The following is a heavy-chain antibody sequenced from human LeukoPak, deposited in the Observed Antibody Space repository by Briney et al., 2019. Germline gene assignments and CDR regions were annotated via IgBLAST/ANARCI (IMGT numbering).Heavy chain of an antibody. CDR3: ASLAYGLGSYSFGGNRPFTPDAFDI. CDR1: GFTFSSYA. CDR2: ISYDGSNK. Sequence: GGSLRLSCAASGFTFSSYAMHWVRQAPGKGLEWVAVISYDGSNKYYADSVKGRFTISRDNSKNTLYLQMNSLRAEDTAVYYCASLAYGLGSYSFGGNRPFTPDAFDIWGQGTMVTVSS. V-gene: IGHV3-30-3*01. J-gene: IGHJ3*02. D-gene: IGHD3-10*01.